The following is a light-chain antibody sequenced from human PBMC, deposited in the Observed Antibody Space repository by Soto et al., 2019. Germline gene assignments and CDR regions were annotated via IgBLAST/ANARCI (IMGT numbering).Light chain of an antibody. Sequence: DIQITQTPSSLSASVADRVTLTCRASQNISRYLNWYQHKPGKAPNLLIYTSSSLQSGVPSRFSGSGSGTDFTLTIGSLQPEDFAAYYCQQNYNSPPTFGQGTKVEIK. CDR2: TSS. CDR1: QNISRY. CDR3: QQNYNSPPT. V-gene: IGKV1-39*01. J-gene: IGKJ1*01.